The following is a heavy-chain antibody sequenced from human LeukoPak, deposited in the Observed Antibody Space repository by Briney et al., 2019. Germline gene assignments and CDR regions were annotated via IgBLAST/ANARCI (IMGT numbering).Heavy chain of an antibody. V-gene: IGHV3-7*01. CDR2: IRQDGGET. CDR3: AKPPVGASYYFDY. Sequence: GGSLRLSCTPSGFSLSTYWMSWVRQAPGKGLEWVANIRQDGGETYYADSVKGRFTISRDNSKNTLYLQMNSLRAEDTAVYYCAKPPVGASYYFDYWGQGTLVTVSS. J-gene: IGHJ4*02. D-gene: IGHD1-26*01. CDR1: GFSLSTYW.